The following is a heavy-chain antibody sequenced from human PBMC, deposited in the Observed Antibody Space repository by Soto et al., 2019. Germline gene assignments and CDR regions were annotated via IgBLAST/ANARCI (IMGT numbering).Heavy chain of an antibody. D-gene: IGHD2-15*01. J-gene: IGHJ2*01. CDR2: INPDSGDT. CDR1: GYTFTGYY. CDR3: ARDLDTKGLSDIAVVVPANCYFDL. Sequence: QVQLVQSGTEVKKPGASVRVSCKASGYTFTGYYMHWVRQAPGQGLEWMGWINPDSGDTNYAQKFQGRVTVTRDTSISTAYMELISLRSDDTAMYYCARDLDTKGLSDIAVVVPANCYFDLWGRGTLVTVSS. V-gene: IGHV1-2*02.